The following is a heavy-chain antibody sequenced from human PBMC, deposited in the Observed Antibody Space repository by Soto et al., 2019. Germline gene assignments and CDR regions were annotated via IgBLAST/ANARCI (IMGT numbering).Heavy chain of an antibody. Sequence: PSETLSLTCAVYGGSFSGYYWSWIRQPPGKGLEWIGEINHSGSTNYNPSLKSRVTISVDTSKNQFSLKLSSVTAADTAVYYCARASYDFWSGYPTTYFDYWGQGTLVTVSS. D-gene: IGHD3-3*01. J-gene: IGHJ4*02. CDR3: ARASYDFWSGYPTTYFDY. CDR1: GGSFSGYY. V-gene: IGHV4-34*01. CDR2: INHSGST.